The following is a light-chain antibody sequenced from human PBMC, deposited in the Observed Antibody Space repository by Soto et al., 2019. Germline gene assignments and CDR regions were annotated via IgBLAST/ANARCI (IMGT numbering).Light chain of an antibody. CDR1: QDITNY. J-gene: IGKJ4*01. Sequence: DIQMTQSTSSLSASVGDRVTVTCQASQDITNYLSWYQQKPGKAPKLLISDASNLEIGVPSRFSGRGSGTDFSLTINNLQPEDFATYFCQQYDDLPLTFGGGTKGEVK. CDR3: QQYDDLPLT. V-gene: IGKV1-33*01. CDR2: DAS.